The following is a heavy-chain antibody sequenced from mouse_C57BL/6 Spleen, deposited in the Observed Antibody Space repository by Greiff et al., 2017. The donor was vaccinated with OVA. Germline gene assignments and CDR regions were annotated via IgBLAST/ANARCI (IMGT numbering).Heavy chain of an antibody. V-gene: IGHV1-5*01. CDR3: TRGPTTVDAMDY. CDR2: IYPGNSDT. CDR1: GYTFTSYW. Sequence: EVQLQQSGTVLVRPGASVKMSCKTSGYTFTSYWMHWVKQRPGQGLEWIGAIYPGNSDTSYNQKFKGKAKLTAVTSASTAYMELSSLTNEDSAVYYCTRGPTTVDAMDYWGQGTSVTVSS. J-gene: IGHJ4*01. D-gene: IGHD1-1*01.